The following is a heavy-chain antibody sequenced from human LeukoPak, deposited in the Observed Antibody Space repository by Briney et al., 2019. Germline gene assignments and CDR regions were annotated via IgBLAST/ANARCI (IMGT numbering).Heavy chain of an antibody. CDR3: ARTCITMVRRWGWYYYYMDV. CDR1: GGSFSGYY. Sequence: PSETLSLTCAVYGGSFSGYYWSWIRQPPGKGLEWIGEINHSGSTNYNPSLKSRVTISVDTSKNQFSLKLSSVTAADTAVYYCARTCITMVRRWGWYYYYMDVWGKGTTVTVSS. J-gene: IGHJ6*03. CDR2: INHSGST. D-gene: IGHD3-10*01. V-gene: IGHV4-34*01.